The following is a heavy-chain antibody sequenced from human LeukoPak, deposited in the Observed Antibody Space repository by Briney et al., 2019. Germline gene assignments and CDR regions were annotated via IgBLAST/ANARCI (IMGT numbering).Heavy chain of an antibody. CDR1: GFTDY. CDR2: IYSGGST. Sequence: PGGSLRLSCAASGFTDYMTWVRQAPGKGLEWVSVIYSGGSTYYADSVKGRFTISRDNAKNSLFLQMNSLRAEDTAVYYCARVGYSSGWYGWFDPWGQGTLVTVSS. D-gene: IGHD6-19*01. CDR3: ARVGYSSGWYGWFDP. J-gene: IGHJ5*02. V-gene: IGHV3-53*01.